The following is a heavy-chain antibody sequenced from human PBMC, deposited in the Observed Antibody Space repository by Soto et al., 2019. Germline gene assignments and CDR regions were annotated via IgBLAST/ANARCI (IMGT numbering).Heavy chain of an antibody. Sequence: GESLKISCKGSGYSFTSYWISWVRQMPGKGLEWMGRIDPSYSYTNYSPSFQGHVTISADKSISTAYLQWSSLKASDTAMYYCARRVVEAGYYYYGMDVWGQGTTVTVSS. CDR3: ARRVVEAGYYYYGMDV. V-gene: IGHV5-10-1*01. CDR2: IDPSYSYT. J-gene: IGHJ6*02. D-gene: IGHD3-3*01. CDR1: GYSFTSYW.